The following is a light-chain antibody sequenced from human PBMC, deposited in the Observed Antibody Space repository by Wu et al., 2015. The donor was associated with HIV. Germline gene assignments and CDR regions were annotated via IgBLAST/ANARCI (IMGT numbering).Light chain of an antibody. CDR2: GAS. V-gene: IGKV3-11*01. Sequence: EIVLTQSPATLSLSPGESPTLSCRASQSISSYLHWYQQKPGQAPRLLLFGASSRATGIPDRFSGGGSGTDFTLTISRLEPEDFAVYYCQQRATWPSFGGGTKVEIK. J-gene: IGKJ4*01. CDR3: QQRATWPS. CDR1: QSISSY.